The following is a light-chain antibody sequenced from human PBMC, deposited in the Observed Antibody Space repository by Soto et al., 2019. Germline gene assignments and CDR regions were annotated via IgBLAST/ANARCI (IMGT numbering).Light chain of an antibody. Sequence: IQMTHSAAALSASVRYRVTITCRASQSVRSWLAWYQQKPGTATKLLIFDASRLESGVPSRFSGSASGTEFTLTISSLQPDDFATYYCQQYDNYPLTFGGGTKV. V-gene: IGKV1-5*01. CDR3: QQYDNYPLT. CDR1: QSVRSW. J-gene: IGKJ4*01. CDR2: DAS.